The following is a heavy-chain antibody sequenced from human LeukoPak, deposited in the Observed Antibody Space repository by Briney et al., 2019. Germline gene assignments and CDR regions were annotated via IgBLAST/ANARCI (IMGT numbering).Heavy chain of an antibody. Sequence: SETLSLTCTVSGGSLSSYYWNWIRQPPGKGLELIGYIYYSGSTNYNPSLKSRVTISVDTSKNQFSLKLSSVTAADTAVYYCARGGGAVAGTNAFDIWGQGTMVTVSS. CDR3: ARGGGAVAGTNAFDI. V-gene: IGHV4-59*12. CDR1: GGSLSSYY. D-gene: IGHD6-19*01. J-gene: IGHJ3*02. CDR2: IYYSGST.